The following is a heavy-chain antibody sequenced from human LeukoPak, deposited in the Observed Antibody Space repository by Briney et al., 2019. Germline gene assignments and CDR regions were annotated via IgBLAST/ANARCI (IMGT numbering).Heavy chain of an antibody. D-gene: IGHD3-10*01. CDR1: GFTFNKYS. Sequence: GGSLRLSCVASGFTFNKYSMNWVRQAPGKGLQWLSYISGTSRTIYYADSVKGRFAISRDNARNSLYLQMSSLRVEDTAVYYCARASTYYYGSGWFDPWGQGTLVTVSS. V-gene: IGHV3-48*01. CDR2: ISGTSRTI. J-gene: IGHJ5*02. CDR3: ARASTYYYGSGWFDP.